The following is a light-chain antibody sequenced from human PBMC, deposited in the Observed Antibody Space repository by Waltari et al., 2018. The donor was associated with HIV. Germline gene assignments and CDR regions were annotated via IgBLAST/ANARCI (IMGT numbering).Light chain of an antibody. J-gene: IGKJ1*01. Sequence: EIVMTQSPAPLPVSPGERASLSCRASQSFSSNLAWYQQKPGQAPRLLIYGASTRATGIPARFSGSGSGTEFTLTISSLQSEDFAVYYCQQYNKWPPTFGQGTKVEIK. CDR1: QSFSSN. V-gene: IGKV3-15*01. CDR3: QQYNKWPPT. CDR2: GAS.